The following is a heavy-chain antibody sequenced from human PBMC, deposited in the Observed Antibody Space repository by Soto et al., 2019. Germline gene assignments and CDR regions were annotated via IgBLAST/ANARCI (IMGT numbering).Heavy chain of an antibody. D-gene: IGHD3-22*01. CDR3: AKNGYDSSGYYSG. J-gene: IGHJ4*02. CDR1: GFTFSSYA. V-gene: IGHV3-23*01. CDR2: ISGSGGST. Sequence: SLRLSCAASGFTFSSYAMSWVRQPPGKGLEWVSAISGSGGSTYYADSVKGRFTISRDNSKNTLYLQMNSLRAEDTAVYYCAKNGYDSSGYYSGWGQGTLVTVSS.